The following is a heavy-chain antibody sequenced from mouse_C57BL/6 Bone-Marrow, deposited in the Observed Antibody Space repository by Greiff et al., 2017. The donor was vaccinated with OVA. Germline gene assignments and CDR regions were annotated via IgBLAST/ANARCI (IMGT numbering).Heavy chain of an antibody. Sequence: VQLQQPGAELVRPGSSVKLSCKASGYTFTSYWMAWVKQRPGQGLEWIGNIYPSASETHYNQKFKDKATLTVDKSSSTAYMQLSSLTSEDSAVYYCARGVITTVVAPFDYWGQGTTLTVSS. CDR2: IYPSASET. D-gene: IGHD1-1*01. CDR1: GYTFTSYW. CDR3: ARGVITTVVAPFDY. V-gene: IGHV1-61*01. J-gene: IGHJ2*01.